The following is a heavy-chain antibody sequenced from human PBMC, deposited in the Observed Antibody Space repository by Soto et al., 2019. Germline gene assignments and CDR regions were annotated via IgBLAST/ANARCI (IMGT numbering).Heavy chain of an antibody. CDR3: ARITIFVLFTPLWPVDPINYYYDRIDV. CDR2: IYYSGSI. CDR1: GGSISSGEYY. D-gene: IGHD3-3*01. V-gene: IGHV4-30-4*01. J-gene: IGHJ6*02. Sequence: SETLSLTCTVSGGSISSGEYYWSWIRQPPGKGLEWIWYIYYSGSIYYNPSLKSRVTISVDTSKNKFSLKLSYVTAAVTSVYYCARITIFVLFTPLWPVDPINYYYDRIDVWGQGTTVLVSS.